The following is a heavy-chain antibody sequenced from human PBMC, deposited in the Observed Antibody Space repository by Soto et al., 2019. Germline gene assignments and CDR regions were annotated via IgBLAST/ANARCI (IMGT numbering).Heavy chain of an antibody. CDR2: LYYRGAT. CDR1: GGYLSDTNYN. D-gene: IGHD2-21*02. CDR3: FGVLAATLDY. V-gene: IGHV4-39*01. J-gene: IGHJ4*01. Sequence: PSETLSLTCRVSGGYLSDTNYNWGWLRQPPGKGLEWIGTLYYRGATDYNPSLKSRVTISVDTSKNHLSLNLSSVTAADTAVYYCFGVLAATLDYWGQGNLVTVSS.